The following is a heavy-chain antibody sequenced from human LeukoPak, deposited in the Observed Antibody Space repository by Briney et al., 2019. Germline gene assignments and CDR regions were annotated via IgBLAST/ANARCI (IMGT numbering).Heavy chain of an antibody. CDR2: ISAYNGNT. CDR3: ARDLQDKVRLGAVYYYYGMDV. D-gene: IGHD5-12*01. Sequence: GASVKVSCKASGYTFTSYGISWVRQAPGQGLEWMGWISAYNGNTNYAQKLQGRVTMTTDTSTSTAYMELRSLRSDDTAVYYCARDLQDKVRLGAVYYYYGMDVWGQGTTVTVSS. V-gene: IGHV1-18*01. CDR1: GYTFTSYG. J-gene: IGHJ6*02.